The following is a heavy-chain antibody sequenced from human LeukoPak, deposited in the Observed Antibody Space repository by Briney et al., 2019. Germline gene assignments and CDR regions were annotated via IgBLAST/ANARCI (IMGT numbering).Heavy chain of an antibody. Sequence: GASVKVSCKAFGYTFIGYYIHWVREAPGHGLEWMGWINPNSGGTNYAQSFQDRIYMTRDTSISTAYMELNSLRSDDTAVYYCARGEYGSGTYYRGFDYWGQGTLVTASS. D-gene: IGHD3-10*01. CDR2: INPNSGGT. CDR1: GYTFIGYY. V-gene: IGHV1-2*02. J-gene: IGHJ4*02. CDR3: ARGEYGSGTYYRGFDY.